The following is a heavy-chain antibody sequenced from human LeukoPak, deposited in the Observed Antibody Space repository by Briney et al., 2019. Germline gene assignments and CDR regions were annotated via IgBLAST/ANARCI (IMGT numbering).Heavy chain of an antibody. J-gene: IGHJ5*02. V-gene: IGHV3-23*01. CDR1: GFTLSTYA. CDR2: ISAGGGST. CDR3: AKSPRSAADNWFDP. D-gene: IGHD6-13*01. Sequence: GGSLRLSCADSGFTLSTYAMNWVRQAPGKGLEWVSGISAGGGSTYYADSVKGRFTISRDDSKNTLYLQMNSLTVEDTAVYYCAKSPRSAADNWFDPWGQGTLVTVSS.